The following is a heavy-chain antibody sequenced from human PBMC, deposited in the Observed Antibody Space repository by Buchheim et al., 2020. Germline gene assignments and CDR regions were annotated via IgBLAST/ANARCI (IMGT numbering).Heavy chain of an antibody. CDR2: INHSGST. CDR1: GGSFSGYY. J-gene: IGHJ3*02. D-gene: IGHD3-16*02. V-gene: IGHV4-34*01. CDR3: ARGCYDYVWGSYRYTRAFDI. Sequence: QVQLQQWGAGLLKPSETLCLTCAVYGGSFSGYYWSWIRQPPGKGLEWIGEINHSGSTNYNPSLKSRVTISVDTSKNQFSLKLSSVTAADTAVYYCARGCYDYVWGSYRYTRAFDIWGQGT.